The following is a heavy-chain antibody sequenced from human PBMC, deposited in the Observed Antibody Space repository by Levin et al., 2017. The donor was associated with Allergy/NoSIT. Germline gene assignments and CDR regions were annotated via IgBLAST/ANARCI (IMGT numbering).Heavy chain of an antibody. CDR2: ISRGNSYT. J-gene: IGHJ4*02. CDR1: GFIVSDSY. CDR3: TRGRVPKDY. V-gene: IGHV3-11*05. D-gene: IGHD3-10*01. Sequence: GESLKISCAASGFIVSDSYMSWIRQAPGKGLEWVSYISRGNSYTNYLDSVKGRLTISRDNAKNSLFLQINSLRAGDTASDYCTRGRVPKDYWGQGTLVTVSS.